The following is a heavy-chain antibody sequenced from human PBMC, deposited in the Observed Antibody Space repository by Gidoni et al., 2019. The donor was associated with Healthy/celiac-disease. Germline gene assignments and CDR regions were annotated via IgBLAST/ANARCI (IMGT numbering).Heavy chain of an antibody. V-gene: IGHV1-8*01. CDR1: GYTFPSYD. CDR3: ARGRARGWVSGWRRFDP. D-gene: IGHD6-19*01. J-gene: IGHJ5*02. CDR2: MNPNSGKT. Sequence: QVQLVQSGAEVKKPGASVKVSCKASGYTFPSYDINWVRQATGQGLEWMGWMNPNSGKTGYAQKFQGRVTMTRNTSISTAYMELSSLRSEDTAVYYWARGRARGWVSGWRRFDPWGQGTLVTVSS.